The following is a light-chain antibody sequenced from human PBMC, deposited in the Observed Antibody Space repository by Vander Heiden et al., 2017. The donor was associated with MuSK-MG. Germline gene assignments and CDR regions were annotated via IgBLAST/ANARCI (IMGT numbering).Light chain of an antibody. J-gene: IGLJ3*02. CDR2: GVN. CDR1: STDVATYNI. Sequence: QSAPTQPASVSGSPGQSITIPCTGTSTDVATYNIVSWYQQHPGKAPKLIIYGVNKRPSGVSYRFSGSKSANTASLTVSGLQAEDEADYYCLSYIDSGTHVMFGGGTKLTVL. V-gene: IGLV2-23*02. CDR3: LSYIDSGTHVM.